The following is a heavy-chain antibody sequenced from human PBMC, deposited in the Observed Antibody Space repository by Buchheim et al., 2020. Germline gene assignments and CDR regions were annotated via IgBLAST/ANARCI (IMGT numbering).Heavy chain of an antibody. CDR3: ARDGPAGLHMVRELPY. CDR2: IWYDGSNK. Sequence: QVQLVESGGVVVQPGRTLRLSCAASGFTFSSYGMYWVRQAPGKGLEWVAVIWYDGSNKYYADSVKGRFTISRDNSKNTLYLQMNSLRAEDTAVYNCARDGPAGLHMVRELPYWGQGTL. J-gene: IGHJ4*02. D-gene: IGHD3-10*01. V-gene: IGHV3-33*01. CDR1: GFTFSSYG.